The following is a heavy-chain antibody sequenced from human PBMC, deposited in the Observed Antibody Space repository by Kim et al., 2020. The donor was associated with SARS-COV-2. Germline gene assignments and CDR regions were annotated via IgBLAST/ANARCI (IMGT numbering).Heavy chain of an antibody. CDR3: AKDMGDFWSGYQYYYYGMDV. CDR2: ISGDGGST. CDR1: GFTFDDYA. D-gene: IGHD3-3*01. V-gene: IGHV3-43*02. Sequence: GGSLRLSCAASGFTFDDYAMHCVRQAPGKGLEWVSLISGDGGSTYYADSVKGRFTISRDNSKNSLYLQMNSLRTEDTALYYCAKDMGDFWSGYQYYYYGMDVWGQGTTVTVSS. J-gene: IGHJ6*02.